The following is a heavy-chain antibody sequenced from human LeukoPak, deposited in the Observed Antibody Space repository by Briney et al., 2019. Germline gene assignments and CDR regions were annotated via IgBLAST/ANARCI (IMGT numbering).Heavy chain of an antibody. D-gene: IGHD2-2*01. CDR2: MNPNSSNT. CDR3: ARRAIVVVPAALYYYYMDV. J-gene: IGHJ6*03. V-gene: IGHV1-8*01. Sequence: ASVKVSCKASGYTFTSYDINWVRQATGQGLEWMGWMNPNSSNTGYAQKFQGRVTMTRNTSISTAYMELSSLRSEDTAVYYCARRAIVVVPAALYYYYMDVWGKGTTVTVSS. CDR1: GYTFTSYD.